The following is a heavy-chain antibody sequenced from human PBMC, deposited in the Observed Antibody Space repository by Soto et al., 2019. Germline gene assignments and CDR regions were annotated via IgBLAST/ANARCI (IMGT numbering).Heavy chain of an antibody. CDR2: IQYSGDT. CDR1: GASVGRGPYY. J-gene: IGHJ3*01. Sequence: PSETLSLTCIVSGASVGRGPYYWTWVRQPPGSALEWIGYIQYSGDTNYNSSLKSRVTISVDRSRNRFSLRLTSVTAADTAFYYCARHDYADRTFDLWGQGTKVTVSS. D-gene: IGHD5-12*01. V-gene: IGHV4-61*01. CDR3: ARHDYADRTFDL.